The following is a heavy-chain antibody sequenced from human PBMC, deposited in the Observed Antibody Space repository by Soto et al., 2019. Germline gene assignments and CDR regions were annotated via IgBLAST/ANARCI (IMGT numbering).Heavy chain of an antibody. CDR3: ARDLEINCSSTSCYGYYYGMDV. CDR1: GGTFSSYA. D-gene: IGHD2-2*01. Sequence: AASVKVSCKASGGTFSSYAISWVRQAPGQGLEWMGGIIPIFGTANYAQKFQGRVTITADESTSTAYMELSSLRSEDTAVYYCARDLEINCSSTSCYGYYYGMDVWGQGTTVTVSS. J-gene: IGHJ6*02. V-gene: IGHV1-69*13. CDR2: IIPIFGTA.